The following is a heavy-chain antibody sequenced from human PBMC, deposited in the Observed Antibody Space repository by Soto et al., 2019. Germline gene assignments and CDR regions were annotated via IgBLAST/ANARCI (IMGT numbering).Heavy chain of an antibody. CDR1: GFTFRDYG. J-gene: IGHJ4*02. CDR2: ISHHGLKE. D-gene: IGHD1-26*01. CDR3: AKDWVRGCNKYYFEY. Sequence: QVQLVESGGGVVRPGRSLRLSCVASGFTFRDYGMHWVRQAPGKGLEWVAGISHHGLKEHYADSVKGRFTISRDNYKKKGDLQLNSLRGDDAAVYDCAKDWVRGCNKYYFEYWGQGTLVTVSS. V-gene: IGHV3-30*18.